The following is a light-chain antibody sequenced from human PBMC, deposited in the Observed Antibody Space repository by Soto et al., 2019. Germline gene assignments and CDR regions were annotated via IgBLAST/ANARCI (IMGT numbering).Light chain of an antibody. CDR1: QSVSSN. V-gene: IGKV3-15*01. Sequence: EIVMTQSPATLSVSPGETATVSCRASQSVSSNLAWYQQKSGQAPSLLIYGASTRATDIPPRFSGSGSGTEFTLTITSLQSEDFAVYYCQQYKNWPPLTFGGGTKVDIK. J-gene: IGKJ4*01. CDR2: GAS. CDR3: QQYKNWPPLT.